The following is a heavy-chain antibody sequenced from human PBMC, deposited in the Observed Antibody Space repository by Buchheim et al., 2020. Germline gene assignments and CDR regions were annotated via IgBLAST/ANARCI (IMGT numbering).Heavy chain of an antibody. CDR1: GFAFNSYW. Sequence: EVQLVESGGGLGQPGGSLRLSCAASGFAFNSYWMNWVRQAPGKGLEWVANIKEDGSEKYYVDSVKGRFTISRANAANSLHLQMNSLRTEDTAVYYCASGLTRGAYWGQG. V-gene: IGHV3-7*01. J-gene: IGHJ4*02. D-gene: IGHD1-14*01. CDR3: ASGLTRGAY. CDR2: IKEDGSEK.